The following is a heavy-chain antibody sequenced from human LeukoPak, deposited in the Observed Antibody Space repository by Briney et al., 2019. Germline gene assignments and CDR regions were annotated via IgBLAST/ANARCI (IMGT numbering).Heavy chain of an antibody. J-gene: IGHJ4*02. D-gene: IGHD3-3*01. CDR3: VRGQAMADF. Sequence: GGSLRLSCAASGFTFSSYAMHWVRQAPGKGLEWVAVISYDGSNKYYADSVKGRFSISRDNSKNTLYLHMNSLRGDDTAVYYCVRGQAMADFWGQGTLVTVSS. V-gene: IGHV3-30*04. CDR2: ISYDGSNK. CDR1: GFTFSSYA.